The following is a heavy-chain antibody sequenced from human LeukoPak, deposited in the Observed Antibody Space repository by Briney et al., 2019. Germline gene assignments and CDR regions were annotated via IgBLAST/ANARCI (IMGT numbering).Heavy chain of an antibody. D-gene: IGHD1-14*01. Sequence: TGGSLRLSCAASGFTFSSYSMNWVRQAPGKGLEWVSSISSSSSYIYYADSVKGRFTFSRDNAKNSLYLQMNSLRAEDTAVYYCARDKPVFRSPPDYWGQGTLVTVSS. CDR3: ARDKPVFRSPPDY. V-gene: IGHV3-21*01. CDR2: ISSSSSYI. CDR1: GFTFSSYS. J-gene: IGHJ4*02.